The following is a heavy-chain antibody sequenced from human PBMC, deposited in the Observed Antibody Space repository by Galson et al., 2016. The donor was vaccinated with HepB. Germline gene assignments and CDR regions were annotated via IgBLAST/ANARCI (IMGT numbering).Heavy chain of an antibody. J-gene: IGHJ4*02. D-gene: IGHD3-10*01. CDR2: IRGDRIVS. CDR1: GFTFNAHW. V-gene: IGHV3-7*01. Sequence: SLRLSCAASGFTFNAHWMNWVRQAPGKGLEWVANIRGDRIVSSYAESVRGRFTISRDNAKNSLYLQMNGLRVDETAVYYCSREMTGSYFDWGQGTLVTVSS. CDR3: SREMTGSYFD.